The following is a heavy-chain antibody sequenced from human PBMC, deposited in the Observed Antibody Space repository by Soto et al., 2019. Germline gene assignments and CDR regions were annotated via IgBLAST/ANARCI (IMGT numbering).Heavy chain of an antibody. CDR2: ISYDGSNK. J-gene: IGHJ4*02. CDR3: AKDQFGYSYGQAPFDY. CDR1: GFTFSSYG. V-gene: IGHV3-30*18. Sequence: GSLRLSCAASGFTFSSYGMHWVRQAPGKGLEWVAVISYDGSNKYYAGSVKGRFTISRDNSKNTLYLQMNSLRAEDTALYYCAKDQFGYSYGQAPFDYWGQGTLVTVSS. D-gene: IGHD5-18*01.